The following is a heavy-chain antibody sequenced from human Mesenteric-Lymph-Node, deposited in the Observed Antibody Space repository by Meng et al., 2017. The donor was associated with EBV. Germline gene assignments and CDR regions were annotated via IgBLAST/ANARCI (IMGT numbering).Heavy chain of an antibody. CDR1: GYTFSNYG. Sequence: QVRWVWSGAEVRKPWASGKVSGKGSGYTFSNYGTCWVRQAPGQGLEWMGWISAYNGDTYYAQRFQGRVTMTTDTSASTAYMELRSLRFDDTAVYYCASVHYGGNPFEGGGWGQGTLVTVSS. CDR3: ASVHYGGNPFEGGG. CDR2: ISAYNGDT. D-gene: IGHD4-23*01. J-gene: IGHJ4*02. V-gene: IGHV1-18*01.